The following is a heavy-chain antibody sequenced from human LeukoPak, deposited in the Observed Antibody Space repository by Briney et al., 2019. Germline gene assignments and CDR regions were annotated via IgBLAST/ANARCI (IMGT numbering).Heavy chain of an antibody. CDR1: GFTSSDYY. CDR3: VRDPDALDY. CDR2: IRKSGSPI. V-gene: IGHV3-11*04. J-gene: IGHJ4*02. Sequence: GGSLRLSCAVSGFTSSDYYMSWIRHAPGKGLEWVAYIRKSGSPIYYADSVKGRFSISRDDAKNSLYLQMNSLRDEDTAVYYCVRDPDALDYWGQGTLVTVSS.